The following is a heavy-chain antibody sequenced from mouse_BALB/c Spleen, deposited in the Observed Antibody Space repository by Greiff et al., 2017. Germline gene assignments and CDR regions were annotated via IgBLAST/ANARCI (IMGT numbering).Heavy chain of an antibody. CDR3: ARMWYYGSSSYAMDY. J-gene: IGHJ4*01. V-gene: IGHV1-9*01. CDR1: GYTFSSYW. Sequence: VQLQQSGAELMKPGASVKISCKATGYTFSSYWIEWVKQRPGHGLEWIGEILPGSGSTNYNEKFKGKATFTADTSSNTAYMQLSSLTSEDSAVYYCARMWYYGSSSYAMDYWGQGTSVTVSS. D-gene: IGHD1-1*01. CDR2: ILPGSGST.